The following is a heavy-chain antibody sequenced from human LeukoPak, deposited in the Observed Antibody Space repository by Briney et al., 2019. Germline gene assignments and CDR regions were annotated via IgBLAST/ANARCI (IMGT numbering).Heavy chain of an antibody. Sequence: ASETLSLTCTVSGGSIRSGSHLWSWIRQPAGKGLEWIGRIYVGGSTKYNPSLKSRVTISIDPSKNQFSLKLSSVTAADTAVYYCTNLREEYFDIWGRGTLVTVSS. V-gene: IGHV4-61*02. CDR2: IYVGGST. CDR3: TNLREEYFDI. D-gene: IGHD1-26*01. CDR1: GGSIRSGSHL. J-gene: IGHJ2*01.